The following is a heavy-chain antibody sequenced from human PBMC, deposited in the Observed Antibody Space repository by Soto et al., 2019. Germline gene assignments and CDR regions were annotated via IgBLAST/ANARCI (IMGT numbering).Heavy chain of an antibody. CDR1: GFTFRSYR. J-gene: IGHJ6*03. V-gene: IGHV3-7*01. Sequence: GSLRLSCAASGFTFRSYRMSWVRQAPGKGLEWAANIKEDGSEKNYGGSVKGRFTISRDNAQKSLYLQMNSLRVEDTAVYYCVRVRDFWSGSYSSFYYMDVWGKGT. D-gene: IGHD3-3*01. CDR2: IKEDGSEK. CDR3: VRVRDFWSGSYSSFYYMDV.